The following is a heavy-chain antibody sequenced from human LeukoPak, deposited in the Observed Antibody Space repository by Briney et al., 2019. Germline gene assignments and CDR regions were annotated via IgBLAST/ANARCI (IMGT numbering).Heavy chain of an antibody. D-gene: IGHD4-17*01. V-gene: IGHV3-23*01. Sequence: PGGSLRLSCAASGFTFSSYAMSWVRQAPGKGLVWVSAISGSGGSTYYADSVKGRFTISRDNSKNTLYLQMNSLRAEDTAVYYCAKRPDGDPWMDAFDIWGQGTMVTVSS. CDR3: AKRPDGDPWMDAFDI. J-gene: IGHJ3*02. CDR2: ISGSGGST. CDR1: GFTFSSYA.